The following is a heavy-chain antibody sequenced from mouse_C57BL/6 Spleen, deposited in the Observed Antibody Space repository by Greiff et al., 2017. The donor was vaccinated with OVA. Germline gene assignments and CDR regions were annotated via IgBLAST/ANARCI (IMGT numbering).Heavy chain of an antibody. V-gene: IGHV5-9-1*02. CDR2: ISSGGDYI. CDR1: GFTFSSYA. D-gene: IGHD2-5*01. CDR3: TRVYYSNYVWYFDV. Sequence: EVNLVESGEGLVKPGGSLKLSCAASGFTFSSYAMSWVRQTPEKRLEWVAYISSGGDYIYYAATVKGRFTISRDNARNTLYLQMSSLKSEDTAMYYCTRVYYSNYVWYFDVWGTGTTVTVSS. J-gene: IGHJ1*03.